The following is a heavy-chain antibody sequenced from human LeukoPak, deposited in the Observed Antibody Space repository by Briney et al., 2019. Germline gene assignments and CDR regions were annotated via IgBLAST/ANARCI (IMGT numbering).Heavy chain of an antibody. CDR2: MDPNSDYR. V-gene: IGHV1-8*01. J-gene: IGHJ4*02. D-gene: IGHD2-8*02. CDR1: GYTFNSYH. Sequence: ASVNVSCKASGYTFNSYHINWVRPAPGQGLEWVGSMDPNSDYRGYGKTFQGRVIMTRNTSIRTADMELNRLKSEDTAVYYCARIKARACTGGLCYYFDYWGQGTLVAVSP. CDR3: ARIKARACTGGLCYYFDY.